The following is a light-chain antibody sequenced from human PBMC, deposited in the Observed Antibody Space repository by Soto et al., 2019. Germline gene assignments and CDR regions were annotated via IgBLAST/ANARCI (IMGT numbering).Light chain of an antibody. J-gene: IGKJ4*01. CDR2: GAS. CDR3: QQYNNWPLT. V-gene: IGKV3-15*01. Sequence: EVVMTQSPATLSVSPGERASLSCRASQSVSIKVAWYQQKPGQAPRLLIYGASTRATGVPVRFSGSGSGTEFTLTISSLQSEDFAVYYCQQYNNWPLTFGGGTKAEIK. CDR1: QSVSIK.